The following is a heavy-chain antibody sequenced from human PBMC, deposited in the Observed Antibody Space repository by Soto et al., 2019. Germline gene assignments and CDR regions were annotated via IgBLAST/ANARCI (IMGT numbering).Heavy chain of an antibody. CDR3: ASSLLTPFDY. CDR2: INSDGSST. Sequence: GGSLRLSCAASGFTFNTYWMHWVRQAPGKGPVWVSRINSDGSSTFYADSVKGRFTISRDNAKNTLYLQMNSLRAEDTAVYYCASSLLTPFDYWGQGTLVTVSS. J-gene: IGHJ4*02. D-gene: IGHD7-27*01. V-gene: IGHV3-74*01. CDR1: GFTFNTYW.